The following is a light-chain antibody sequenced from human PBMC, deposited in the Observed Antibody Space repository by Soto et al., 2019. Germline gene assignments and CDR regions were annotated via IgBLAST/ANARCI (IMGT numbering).Light chain of an antibody. CDR3: QQRYRSPYT. J-gene: IGKJ2*01. Sequence: IQLTQSPSSLSASVGDRVTLTCRASQSINIYLNWYQQKPGKAPTLLIYAASSLQSGVPSRFSGGGSRTEFTLTISSLQTEDVAPYYCQQRYRSPYTFGQGTKLEI. CDR2: AAS. V-gene: IGKV1-39*01. CDR1: QSINIY.